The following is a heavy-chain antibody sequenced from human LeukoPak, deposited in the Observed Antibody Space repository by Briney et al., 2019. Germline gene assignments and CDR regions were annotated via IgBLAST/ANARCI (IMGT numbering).Heavy chain of an antibody. CDR2: ISSSRSTI. CDR1: GFTFSSCS. Sequence: GGSLRLSCAASGFTFSSCSMNWVRQAPGKGLEWVSYISSSRSTIYYADSVKGRFTISRDNAKNSLYLQMNSLRAEDTAMYYCASKATYNIAFDIWGQGTMVTVSS. D-gene: IGHD5-24*01. V-gene: IGHV3-48*01. CDR3: ASKATYNIAFDI. J-gene: IGHJ3*02.